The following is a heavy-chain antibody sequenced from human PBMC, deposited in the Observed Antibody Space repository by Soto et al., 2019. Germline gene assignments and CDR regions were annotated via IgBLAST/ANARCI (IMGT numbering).Heavy chain of an antibody. CDR3: ARDLGVALATLTLDY. J-gene: IGHJ4*02. Sequence: EVQLVESGGGLVKPGGSLRLSCAASRFTFSTYSMNWVRQAPGKGLEWVSYITSDSSNVHYADSVKGRFTISRDNAKNSLSLQMNTLRAEDTAVYYCARDLGVALATLTLDYWGQGTLVTVSS. D-gene: IGHD2-15*01. CDR1: RFTFSTYS. CDR2: ITSDSSNV. V-gene: IGHV3-21*01.